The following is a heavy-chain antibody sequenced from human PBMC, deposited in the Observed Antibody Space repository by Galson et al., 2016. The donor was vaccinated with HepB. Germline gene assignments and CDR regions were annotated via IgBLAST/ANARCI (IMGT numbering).Heavy chain of an antibody. CDR3: VRESPGVISYGSVDY. CDR2: IDSGSATI. J-gene: IGHJ4*02. D-gene: IGHD5-18*01. CDR1: GFTFTNYN. V-gene: IGHV3-48*04. Sequence: SLRLSCAASGFTFTNYNMNWVRRAPGRRLEWVPYIDSGSATILYADSVKGRFTISRDNARNSLYLQMSSLRVEDTAVYYCVRESPGVISYGSVDYWGQGTLVTVSS.